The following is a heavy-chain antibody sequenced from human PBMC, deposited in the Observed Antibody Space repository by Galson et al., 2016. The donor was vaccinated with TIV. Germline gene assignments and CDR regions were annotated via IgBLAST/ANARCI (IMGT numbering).Heavy chain of an antibody. Sequence: GLTFSSSAVHWVRQAPGKGLEWLAIISYDGSHKNYGDSVKGRFTVSRDNSENTVYLQMNNLRSEDTAVYYCARPASLGYFDWLPPDSWGQGTLVTVSS. D-gene: IGHD3-9*01. CDR1: GLTFSSSA. CDR3: ARPASLGYFDWLPPDS. V-gene: IGHV3-30*04. J-gene: IGHJ4*02. CDR2: ISYDGSHK.